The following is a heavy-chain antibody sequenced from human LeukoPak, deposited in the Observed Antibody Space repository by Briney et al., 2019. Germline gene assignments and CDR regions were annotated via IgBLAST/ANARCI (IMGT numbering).Heavy chain of an antibody. V-gene: IGHV1-24*01. Sequence: ASVKVSCKVSGYTLTELSMHWVRQAPGKGLEWMGGFDPEDGETIYAQKFQGRVTMTEDTSTDTAYMELSSLRSDDTAVYYCARVSGVYSSSWYVYYFDYWGQGTLVTVSS. CDR1: GYTLTELS. CDR2: FDPEDGET. J-gene: IGHJ4*02. CDR3: ARVSGVYSSSWYVYYFDY. D-gene: IGHD6-13*01.